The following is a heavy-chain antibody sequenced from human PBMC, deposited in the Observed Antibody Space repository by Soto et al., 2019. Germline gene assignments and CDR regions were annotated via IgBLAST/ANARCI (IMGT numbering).Heavy chain of an antibody. CDR1: GFSLSTSGVG. D-gene: IGHD3-3*01. Sequence: QITLKESGPTLVKPTQTLTLTCTFSGFSLSTSGVGVVWIRPPPGKALEWLALIYWDDDKRYSPSLRSRLTITKYTSKPQVVLTMTNMGPMDTGTYYCAYAYDFLSATNGFDPWGQGTLVTVSS. V-gene: IGHV2-5*02. CDR3: AYAYDFLSATNGFDP. J-gene: IGHJ5*02. CDR2: IYWDDDK.